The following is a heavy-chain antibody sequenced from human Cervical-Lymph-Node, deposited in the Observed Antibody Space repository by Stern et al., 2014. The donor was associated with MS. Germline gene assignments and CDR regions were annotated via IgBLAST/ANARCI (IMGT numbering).Heavy chain of an antibody. D-gene: IGHD5-18*01. V-gene: IGHV4-61*02. CDR1: GGSVGSGSYD. CDR3: ARDKEDTNMAFRYFDN. Sequence: VQLVESGPGLVKPSQTLSLTCTVSGGSVGSGSYDWSWIRQPAGKGLEGIGRICTTGSTYYNPSLKSRVSLSIDTSKNPFSTKLTSVTAADTAVYYCARDKEDTNMAFRYFDNWGQGTLVTVSS. J-gene: IGHJ4*02. CDR2: ICTTGST.